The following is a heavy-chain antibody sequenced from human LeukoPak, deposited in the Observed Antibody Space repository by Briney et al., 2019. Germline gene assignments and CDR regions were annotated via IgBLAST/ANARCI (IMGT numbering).Heavy chain of an antibody. D-gene: IGHD6-19*01. V-gene: IGHV3-21*01. CDR3: ARDAQWLVPEGYYYYMGV. J-gene: IGHJ6*03. CDR1: GFTFSRYN. CDR2: ISSRSSYI. Sequence: KPGGSLRLSCAGSGFTFSRYNMNWFRQAPGKGLERVSSISSRSSYIFYADSVKGRFTISRDNAKNSLYLQMNSLGAEDTAVYYCARDAQWLVPEGYYYYMGVWGKGTTVTVSS.